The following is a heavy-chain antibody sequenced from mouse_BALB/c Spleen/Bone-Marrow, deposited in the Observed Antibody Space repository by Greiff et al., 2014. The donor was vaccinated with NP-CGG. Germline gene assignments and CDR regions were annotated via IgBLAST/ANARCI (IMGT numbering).Heavy chain of an antibody. CDR1: GYTFTAYY. Sequence: VQLQQSGPELVKPGAPVRISCKASGYTFTAYYIHWVKQRPGQGLEWIGWIYPGNLNTKYNEKFKGKATLTADKSSSTAYMQLSSLTSEDSAVYFCTRDAMDYWGQGTSVTVSS. V-gene: IGHV1S56*01. CDR2: IYPGNLNT. CDR3: TRDAMDY. J-gene: IGHJ4*01.